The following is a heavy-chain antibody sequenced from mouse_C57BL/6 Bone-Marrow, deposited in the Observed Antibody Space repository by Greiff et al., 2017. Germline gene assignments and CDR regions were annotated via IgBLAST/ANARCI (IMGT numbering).Heavy chain of an antibody. CDR2: INPNYGTT. J-gene: IGHJ3*01. V-gene: IGHV1-39*01. Sequence: EVQLQQSGPELVKPGASVKISCKASGYSFTDYNMNWVKQSNGKSLEWIGVINPNYGTTSYTQKFKGKATLTVDTSSSTVSMPLNSLTDEDAAVYYCARGKAYYRSYGRGLFAYWGQGTMVTVSA. D-gene: IGHD2-5*01. CDR1: GYSFTDYN. CDR3: ARGKAYYRSYGRGLFAY.